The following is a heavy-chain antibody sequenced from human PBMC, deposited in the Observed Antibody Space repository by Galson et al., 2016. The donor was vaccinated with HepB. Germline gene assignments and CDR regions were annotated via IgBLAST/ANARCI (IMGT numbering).Heavy chain of an antibody. D-gene: IGHD4-23*01. V-gene: IGHV4-31*03. Sequence: TLSLTCTVSGVSISSADSYWSWIRQPPGKGLEWIGYLSYSETTYYKPSLQSRVSISVVASKNQFSLNLTSVTAADTAVYYCAKAAGTPRDAFDVWGQGTMVTVSS. CDR1: GVSISSADSY. J-gene: IGHJ3*01. CDR3: AKAAGTPRDAFDV. CDR2: LSYSETT.